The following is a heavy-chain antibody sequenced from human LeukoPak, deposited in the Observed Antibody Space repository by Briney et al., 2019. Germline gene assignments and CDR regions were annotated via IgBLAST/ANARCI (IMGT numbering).Heavy chain of an antibody. Sequence: ASVKVSCKASGYTFTGYYMHWVRQAPGQGLEWMGRINPNSGGTNYAQKFQGRVTMTRDTSISTAYMELSRLRSDDTAAYYCARAKVDTAMVWPDWYPIDYWGQGTLVTVSS. J-gene: IGHJ4*02. V-gene: IGHV1-2*06. CDR3: ARAKVDTAMVWPDWYPIDY. D-gene: IGHD5-18*01. CDR1: GYTFTGYY. CDR2: INPNSGGT.